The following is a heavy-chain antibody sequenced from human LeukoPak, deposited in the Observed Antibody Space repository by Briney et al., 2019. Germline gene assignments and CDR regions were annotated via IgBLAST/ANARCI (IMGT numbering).Heavy chain of an antibody. D-gene: IGHD3-10*01. CDR2: IYYSGST. V-gene: IGHV4-59*01. Sequence: SETLSLTCTVSGGSTSSYFWSWIRQPPGKGLEWIGYIYYSGSTNYNPSLKSRVTISVDTSKNQFSLKLSSVTAADTAVYYCARGTWYGSGSKYDHWGQGTLVTVSS. CDR3: ARGTWYGSGSKYDH. J-gene: IGHJ5*02. CDR1: GGSTSSYF.